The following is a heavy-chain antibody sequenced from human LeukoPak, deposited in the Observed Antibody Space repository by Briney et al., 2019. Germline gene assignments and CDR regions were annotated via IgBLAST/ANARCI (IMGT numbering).Heavy chain of an antibody. CDR3: ARDPDSNGSFDY. D-gene: IGHD6-19*01. CDR1: GFTFSSYA. J-gene: IGHJ4*02. V-gene: IGHV3-23*01. Sequence: GGSLRLSCAASGFTFSSYAMSWVRQAPGKGLEWVSAISGSGGSTYYADSVKGRFTISRDNSKNTLYLQMNSLRAEDTAVYYCARDPDSNGSFDYWGQGTLVTVSS. CDR2: ISGSGGST.